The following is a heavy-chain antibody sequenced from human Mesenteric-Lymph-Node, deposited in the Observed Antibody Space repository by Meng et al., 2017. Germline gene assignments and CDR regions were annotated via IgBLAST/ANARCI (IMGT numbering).Heavy chain of an antibody. CDR3: ARDRDYDSSGYYSYYYYYGMDV. V-gene: IGHV1-18*01. CDR2: ISAYNCNT. D-gene: IGHD3-22*01. Sequence: SVTVSCQASGYIFPSCRISWLRQAPGQGREWMGWISAYNCNTNDAQKLQGRFVMTPDTSTRKAYMELSCLRYDDTAVYYFARDRDYDSSGYYSYYYYYGMDVWGQGTTVTVSS. CDR1: GYIFPSCR. J-gene: IGHJ6*02.